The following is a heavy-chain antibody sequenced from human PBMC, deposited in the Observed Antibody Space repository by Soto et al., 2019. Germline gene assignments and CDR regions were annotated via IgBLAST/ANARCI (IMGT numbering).Heavy chain of an antibody. CDR2: IWYDGSNK. D-gene: IGHD2-15*01. V-gene: IGHV3-33*01. CDR1: GFTFSSYG. CDR3: ARGTVGYCSGGSCYPPPGDYYYYMDI. Sequence: GGSLRLSCAASGFTFSSYGMHWVRQAPGKGLEWVAVIWYDGSNKYYADSVKGRFTISRDNSKNTLYLQMNSLRAEDTAVYYCARGTVGYCSGGSCYPPPGDYYYYMDIWGKGTTVTVSS. J-gene: IGHJ6*03.